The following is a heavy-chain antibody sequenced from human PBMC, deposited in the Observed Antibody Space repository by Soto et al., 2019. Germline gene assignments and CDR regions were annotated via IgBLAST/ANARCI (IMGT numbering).Heavy chain of an antibody. D-gene: IGHD1-26*01. V-gene: IGHV3-53*01. CDR3: ARRGGSYYYYFDY. CDR1: GFTVSSSY. CDR2: IFSCGST. J-gene: IGHJ4*02. Sequence: GGSLRLSCAASGFTVSSSYMSWVRQAPGKGLEWVSVIFSCGSTYYADSVKGRFTISRDNSKNTVYFQMNSLRADDTAVYYCARRGGSYYYYFDYWGQGTLVTVS.